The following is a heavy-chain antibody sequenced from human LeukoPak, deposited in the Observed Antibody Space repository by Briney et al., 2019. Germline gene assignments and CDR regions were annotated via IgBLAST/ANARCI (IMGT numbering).Heavy chain of an antibody. J-gene: IGHJ4*02. V-gene: IGHV3-23*01. CDR2: IGAGVTYT. CDR3: AKDGYSGYGYYFDY. D-gene: IGHD5-12*01. Sequence: RGSLRLSRAASGFIFSSYATGSVRQAPGKRLECVSAIGAGVTYTYYADSVTGRFNISSDNSKNTLYLQMNSLRAEETAVYYCAKDGYSGYGYYFDYWGQGTQVTVSS. CDR1: GFIFSSYA.